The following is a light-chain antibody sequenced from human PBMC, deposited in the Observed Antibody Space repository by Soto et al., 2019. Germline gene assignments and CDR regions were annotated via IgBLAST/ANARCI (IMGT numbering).Light chain of an antibody. J-gene: IGKJ4*01. CDR1: QSVSSN. CDR2: VAS. V-gene: IGKV3-15*01. CDR3: QPYNNWLPLT. Sequence: EIVMTHSPATLSVSPGERATLSCRASQSVSSNLAWYQQKPGQAPRLLIYVASTRAPGIPARFSGSGSGTDFTLTISSMQSEDFAVYYGQPYNNWLPLTFGGGTKVEIK.